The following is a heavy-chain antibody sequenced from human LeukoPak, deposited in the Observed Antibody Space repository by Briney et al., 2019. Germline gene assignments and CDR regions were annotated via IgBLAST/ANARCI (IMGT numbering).Heavy chain of an antibody. V-gene: IGHV3-53*01. Sequence: GGSLRLSCAASGFTVSSKYMSWVRQAPGKGLEWVSVIYSGGSTYYADSVKGRFTISRDNSKNTLYLQMNSLKAEDTAVYYCAKEDTKYRFGYWGQGTLVTVSS. CDR1: GFTVSSKY. D-gene: IGHD2-2*02. J-gene: IGHJ4*02. CDR3: AKEDTKYRFGY. CDR2: IYSGGST.